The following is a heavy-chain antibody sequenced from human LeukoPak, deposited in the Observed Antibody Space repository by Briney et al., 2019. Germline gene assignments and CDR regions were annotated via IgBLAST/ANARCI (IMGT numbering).Heavy chain of an antibody. CDR3: AKDQVIVVVPAASGLDY. CDR2: IRYDGSNK. V-gene: IGHV3-30*02. CDR1: GFTFSSYS. D-gene: IGHD2-2*01. J-gene: IGHJ4*02. Sequence: PGGSLRLSCAASGFTFSSYSMNWVRQAPGEGLQWVACIRYDGSNKYYADSVKGRFTMPRDNSKNTLYLQMNSLRAEDTAVYYCAKDQVIVVVPAASGLDYWGQGTLVTVSS.